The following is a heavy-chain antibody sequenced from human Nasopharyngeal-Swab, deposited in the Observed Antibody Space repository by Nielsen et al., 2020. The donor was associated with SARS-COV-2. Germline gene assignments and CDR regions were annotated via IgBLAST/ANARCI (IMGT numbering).Heavy chain of an antibody. J-gene: IGHJ3*02. CDR2: ISYDGSNK. CDR1: GFTFSSYG. D-gene: IGHD2-2*03. CDR3: AKDPLDIVVVPAAPDI. V-gene: IGHV3-30*18. Sequence: GESLKISCAASGFTFSSYGMHWVRQAPGKGLEWVAVISYDGSNKYYADSVKGRFTISRDNSKNTLYLQMNSLRAEDTAVYYCAKDPLDIVVVPAAPDIWGQGTMVTVSS.